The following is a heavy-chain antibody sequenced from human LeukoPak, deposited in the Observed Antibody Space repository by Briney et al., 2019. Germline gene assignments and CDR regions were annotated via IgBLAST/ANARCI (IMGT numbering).Heavy chain of an antibody. D-gene: IGHD6-13*01. J-gene: IGHJ4*02. CDR2: IYYSGST. Sequence: PSETLSLTCTVSGGSISSYYWSWVRQPPGKGLEWIGYIYYSGSTNYNPSLKSRVTMSVDTSKNQFSLKLSSVTAADTAVCYCAREAYSSSWYYFDYWGQGTLVTVSS. V-gene: IGHV4-59*12. CDR3: AREAYSSSWYYFDY. CDR1: GGSISSYY.